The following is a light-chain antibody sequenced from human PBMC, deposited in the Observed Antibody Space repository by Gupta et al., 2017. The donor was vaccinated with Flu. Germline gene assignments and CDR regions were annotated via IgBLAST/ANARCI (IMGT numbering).Light chain of an antibody. J-gene: IGKJ2*01. CDR3: QQSYSTPHT. Sequence: DIQMTQSPSSLSSSVGDTVTITCRASQNIAKFLNWYQQKAGKAPKLLINSASTLHTGVPSRFSGGGSGTGFTLTISVLQPEDFATYYCQQSYSTPHTFGQGTDLEIK. CDR2: SAS. CDR1: QNIAKF. V-gene: IGKV1-39*01.